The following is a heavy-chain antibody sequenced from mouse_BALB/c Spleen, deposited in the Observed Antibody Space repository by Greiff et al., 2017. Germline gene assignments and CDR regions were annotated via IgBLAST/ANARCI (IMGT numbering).Heavy chain of an antibody. Sequence: VQLQQSGAELVRPGASVTLSCKASGYTFTDYEMHWVKQTPVHGLEWIGAIDPETGGTAYNQKFKGKATLTADKSSSTAYMELRSLTSEDSAVYYCTRLRGRFAYWGQGTLVTVSA. J-gene: IGHJ3*01. CDR1: GYTFTDYE. V-gene: IGHV1-15*01. CDR3: TRLRGRFAY. D-gene: IGHD1-1*01. CDR2: IDPETGGT.